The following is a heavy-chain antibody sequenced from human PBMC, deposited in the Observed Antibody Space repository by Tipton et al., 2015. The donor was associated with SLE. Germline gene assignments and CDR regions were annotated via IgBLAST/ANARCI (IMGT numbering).Heavy chain of an antibody. CDR3: ARELDRAFWTHYGMDV. V-gene: IGHV1-18*01. CDR1: GYTFTRYT. D-gene: IGHD3/OR15-3a*01. Sequence: QVQLVQSGSELKKPGASVNVSCKASGYTFTRYTMNWVRQAPGQGLEWMGWISAYNGNTNYAQKLQGRVTMTTDTSTSTAYMELRSLRSDDTAVYYCARELDRAFWTHYGMDVWGQGTTVTVSS. CDR2: ISAYNGNT. J-gene: IGHJ6*02.